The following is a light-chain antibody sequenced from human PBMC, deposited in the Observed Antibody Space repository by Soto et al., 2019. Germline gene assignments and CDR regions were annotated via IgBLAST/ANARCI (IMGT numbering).Light chain of an antibody. J-gene: IGKJ1*01. CDR2: DAS. V-gene: IGKV3D-15*01. Sequence: PGGIAALSFRASQSVSSYLAWYQQKPGQAPRLLISDASNRATGIPARFSGSGSGTEFTLTISSLQSEDFGVYYCHYYGSSPRTFGQGTKVDIK. CDR1: QSVSSY. CDR3: HYYGSSPRT.